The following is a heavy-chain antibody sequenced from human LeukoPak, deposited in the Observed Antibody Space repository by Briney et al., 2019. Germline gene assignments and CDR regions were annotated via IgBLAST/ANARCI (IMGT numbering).Heavy chain of an antibody. Sequence: SAVSLRLSSSASGFTVSGNYMNWVRHAQWNGLEWVSVIYSGGSTYYADSVKGRFTISRDNSKNTLYLQMSSLRADDTAVYYCAKDRPSQAWAGGKGTTVTVSS. CDR3: AKDRPSQAWA. CDR1: GFTVSGNY. D-gene: IGHD3-16*01. V-gene: IGHV3-53*01. CDR2: IYSGGST. J-gene: IGHJ6*03.